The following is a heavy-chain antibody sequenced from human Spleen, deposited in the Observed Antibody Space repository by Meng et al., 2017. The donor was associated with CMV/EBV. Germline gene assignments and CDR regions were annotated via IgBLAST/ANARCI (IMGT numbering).Heavy chain of an antibody. J-gene: IGHJ1*01. CDR2: INTNPGNP. D-gene: IGHD1-26*01. CDR1: GYTFTSYA. V-gene: IGHV7-4-1*02. Sequence: SGYTFTSYARTWVRQAPGQELEWMGWINTNPGNPTYAQGFTGRFVFSLDTSVSTAYLQISSLKAEDSAVYYCARGTGPFSGSYTPIHWGQGTLVTVSS. CDR3: ARGTGPFSGSYTPIH.